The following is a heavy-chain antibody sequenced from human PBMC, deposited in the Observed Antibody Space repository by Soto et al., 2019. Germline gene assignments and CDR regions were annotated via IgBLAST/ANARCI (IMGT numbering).Heavy chain of an antibody. Sequence: QVQLVQSGAEVKKPGSSVKVSCKASGGTFSSYAISWVRQAPGQGLEWMGGIIPIFGTANYAQKFQGRVTSTADESTSTAYMELSSLRSEDTAVYYCARRKRGLQLWSYFDYWGQGTLVTVSS. J-gene: IGHJ4*02. CDR2: IIPIFGTA. D-gene: IGHD5-18*01. CDR3: ARRKRGLQLWSYFDY. V-gene: IGHV1-69*12. CDR1: GGTFSSYA.